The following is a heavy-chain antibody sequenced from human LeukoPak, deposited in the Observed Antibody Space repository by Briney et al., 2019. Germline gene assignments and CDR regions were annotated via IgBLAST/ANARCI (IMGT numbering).Heavy chain of an antibody. CDR3: ASADASGIEMATAYDY. CDR1: GFTFSSYA. D-gene: IGHD5-24*01. CDR2: ISYDGSNK. J-gene: IGHJ4*02. V-gene: IGHV3-30-3*01. Sequence: PGGSLRLSCAASGFTFSSYAMHWVRQAPGKGLEWVAVISYDGSNKHYADSVKGRFTISRDNSKNTLYLQMNSLRAEDTAVYYCASADASGIEMATAYDYWGQGTLVTVSS.